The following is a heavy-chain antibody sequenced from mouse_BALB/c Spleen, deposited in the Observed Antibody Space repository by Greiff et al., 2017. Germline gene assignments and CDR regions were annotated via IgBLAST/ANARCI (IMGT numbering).Heavy chain of an antibody. CDR2: IWGDGST. J-gene: IGHJ1*01. CDR3: ARGYYGYDWYFDV. Sequence: QVQLQQSGPGLVAPSQSLSITCTVSGFSLTGYGVNWVRQPPGKGLEWLGMIWGDGSTDYNSALKSRLSISKDNSKSQVFLKMNSLQTDDTARYYCARGYYGYDWYFDVWGAGTTVTVSS. CDR1: GFSLTGYG. V-gene: IGHV2-6-7*01. D-gene: IGHD2-2*01.